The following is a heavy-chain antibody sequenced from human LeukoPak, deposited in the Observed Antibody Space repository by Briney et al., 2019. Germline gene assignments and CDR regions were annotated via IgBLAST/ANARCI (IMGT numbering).Heavy chain of an antibody. D-gene: IGHD6-19*01. J-gene: IGHJ4*01. CDR2: INHSGST. CDR3: ARXXXXXAVAGPXGXFDY. V-gene: IGHV4-34*01. CDR1: GGSFSGYY. Sequence: PSETLSLTCAVYGGSFSGYYWSWIRQPPGKGLEWIGEINHSGSTNYNPSLKSRVTISVDTSKNRFSLKLSSVTASDTAVYYCARXXXXXAVAGPXGXFDYWGXGTLVTVSS.